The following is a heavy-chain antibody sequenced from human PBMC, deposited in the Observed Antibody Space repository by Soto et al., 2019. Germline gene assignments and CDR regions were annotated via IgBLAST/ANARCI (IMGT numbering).Heavy chain of an antibody. CDR1: GFTFSSYA. V-gene: IGHV3-30-3*01. J-gene: IGHJ6*02. D-gene: IGHD3-10*01. Sequence: QVQLVESGGGVVQPGRSLRLSCAASGFTFSSYAMHWVSQAPGKGLEWVAVISYDGSNKYYADSVKGRFTISRDNSKNTLYLQMNSLRAEDTAVYYCARELGGSGPSENSYYYYGMDVWGQGTTVTVSS. CDR3: ARELGGSGPSENSYYYYGMDV. CDR2: ISYDGSNK.